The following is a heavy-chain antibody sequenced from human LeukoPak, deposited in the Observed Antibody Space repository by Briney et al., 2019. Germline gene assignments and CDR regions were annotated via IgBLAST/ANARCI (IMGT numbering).Heavy chain of an antibody. Sequence: SETLSLTCTVSGGSISSGSYYWSWIRQPAGKGLEWIGRIYTSGSTNYNPSLKSRVTISVDTSKNQFSLKLSSVTAADTAVYYCASLGYYYDSSGYSYYFDYWGQGTLVTVSS. CDR2: IYTSGST. V-gene: IGHV4-61*02. CDR3: ASLGYYYDSSGYSYYFDY. J-gene: IGHJ4*02. CDR1: GGSISSGSYY. D-gene: IGHD3-22*01.